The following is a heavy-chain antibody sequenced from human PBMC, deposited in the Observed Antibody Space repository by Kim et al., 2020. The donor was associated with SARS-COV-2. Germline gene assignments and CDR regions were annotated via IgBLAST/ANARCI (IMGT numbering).Heavy chain of an antibody. D-gene: IGHD3-10*01. CDR3: AKVTLYYYGSGTRVGFDY. Sequence: GRFTISRDNSKNTLYLQMNSLRAEDTAVYYCAKVTLYYYGSGTRVGFDYWGQGTLVTVSS. V-gene: IGHV3-23*01. J-gene: IGHJ4*02.